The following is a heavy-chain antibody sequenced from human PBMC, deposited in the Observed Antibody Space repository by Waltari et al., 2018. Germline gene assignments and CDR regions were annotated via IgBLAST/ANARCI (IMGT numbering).Heavy chain of an antibody. V-gene: IGHV1-8*01. CDR2: MNPNSGNT. J-gene: IGHJ6*02. D-gene: IGHD6-6*01. CDR1: GYTFTSYD. CDR3: ARGWYSSSSPYGMDV. Sequence: QVQLVQSGAEVKKPGASVKVSCKASGYTFTSYDINWVRQATGQGLEWMGWMNPNSGNTGYAQKVQGRVTMTADESTSTAYMELSSLRSEDTAVYYCARGWYSSSSPYGMDVWGQGTTVTVSS.